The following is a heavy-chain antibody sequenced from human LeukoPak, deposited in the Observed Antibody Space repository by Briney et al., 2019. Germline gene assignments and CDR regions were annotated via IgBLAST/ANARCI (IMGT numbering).Heavy chain of an antibody. D-gene: IGHD3-16*01. CDR3: APTAEAYTSWWKV. Sequence: ASVKVSCKASGYKFTDDYMHWVRQAPGRGLEFLGWINPDSGFTNYAQKFKGRVTMTRDTSISTAYLEVRSLTSDDTAVYYCAPTAEAYTSWWKVWGQGTLVTVSS. CDR1: GYKFTDDY. CDR2: INPDSGFT. J-gene: IGHJ4*02. V-gene: IGHV1-2*02.